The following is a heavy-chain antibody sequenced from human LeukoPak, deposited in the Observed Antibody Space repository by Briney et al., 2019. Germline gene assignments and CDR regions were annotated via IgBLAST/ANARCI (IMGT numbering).Heavy chain of an antibody. D-gene: IGHD1-26*01. CDR2: IYYSGST. CDR1: GGSISSSSYY. CDR3: ARPRGSGEYYFDY. Sequence: SETLSLTCTVSGGSISSSSYYWGWIRQPPGKGLEWIGSIYYSGSTYYNPSLKSRVTLSVDTSKNQFSLKLSSVTAADTAVYYCARPRGSGEYYFDYWGQGTLVTVSS. J-gene: IGHJ4*02. V-gene: IGHV4-39*01.